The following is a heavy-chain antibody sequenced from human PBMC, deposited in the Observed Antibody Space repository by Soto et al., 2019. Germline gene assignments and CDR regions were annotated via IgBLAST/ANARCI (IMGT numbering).Heavy chain of an antibody. Sequence: PGGSLRLSCAASGFTFSDYNMSWIRQAPGKGLEWVSYISSSSSYTNYADSVKGRFTISRDDAKNSLYLQMNSLRAEDTAVYYCARELGYCSSTSCYLYYGMDVWGQGTTVTVSS. D-gene: IGHD2-2*01. CDR3: ARELGYCSSTSCYLYYGMDV. J-gene: IGHJ6*02. CDR2: ISSSSSYT. V-gene: IGHV3-11*06. CDR1: GFTFSDYN.